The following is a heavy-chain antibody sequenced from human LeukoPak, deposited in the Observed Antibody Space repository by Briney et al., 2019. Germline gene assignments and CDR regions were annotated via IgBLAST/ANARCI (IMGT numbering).Heavy chain of an antibody. D-gene: IGHD3-3*01. CDR1: GYMFTNYW. CDR2: IDPSDSYT. CDR3: ATPLIGVGDAFDI. V-gene: IGHV5-10-1*01. J-gene: IGHJ3*02. Sequence: GESLKISCRGSGYMFTNYWISWVRQMPGKGLEWMGRIDPSDSYTNYSPSFQGHVTTSTDKSISTAYVQWSSLKASDTAMYYCATPLIGVGDAFDIWGQGTMVTVSS.